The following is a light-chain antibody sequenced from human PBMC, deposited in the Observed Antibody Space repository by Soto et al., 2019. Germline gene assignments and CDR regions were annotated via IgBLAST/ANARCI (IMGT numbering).Light chain of an antibody. CDR1: SSNIGNNH. J-gene: IGLJ1*01. V-gene: IGLV1-51*01. CDR2: DNN. CDR3: QSYDISLHNYV. Sequence: SALTQPPSVSAAPGQKVTVSCSGSSSNIGNNHVSWYQHLPGTAPKVLIYDNNKRPSGIPDRFSGSKSATSATLDITGLQTGDEADYYCQSYDISLHNYVFGTGTKVTVL.